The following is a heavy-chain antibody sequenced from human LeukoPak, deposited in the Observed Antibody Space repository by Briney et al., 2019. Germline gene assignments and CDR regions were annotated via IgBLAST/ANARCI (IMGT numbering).Heavy chain of an antibody. CDR3: ARISVAARRGPDY. CDR2: INHSGST. V-gene: IGHV4-34*01. D-gene: IGHD6-6*01. Sequence: PSETLSLTCTVSGGSISGYYWSWIRQPPGKGLEWIGEINHSGSTNYNPSLKSRVTISVDTSKNQFSLKLSSVTAADTAVYYCARISVAARRGPDYWGQGTLVTVSS. CDR1: GGSISGYY. J-gene: IGHJ4*02.